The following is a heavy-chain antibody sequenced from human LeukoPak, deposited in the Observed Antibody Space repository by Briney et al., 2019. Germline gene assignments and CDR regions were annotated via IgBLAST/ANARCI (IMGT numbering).Heavy chain of an antibody. CDR3: ARAYDSSGP. J-gene: IGHJ4*02. V-gene: IGHV4-61*02. CDR1: GGSISSGSYY. D-gene: IGHD3-22*01. Sequence: SQTLSLTCTVSGGSISSGSYYWSWLRQPAGKGLEWIGRIYTSGSTNYNPSLKSRVTISVDTSKNQFSLKLSSVTAADTAVYYWARAYDSSGPWGQGTLVTVSS. CDR2: IYTSGST.